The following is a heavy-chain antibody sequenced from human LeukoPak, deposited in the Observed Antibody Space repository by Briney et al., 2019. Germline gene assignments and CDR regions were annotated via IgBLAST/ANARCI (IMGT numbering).Heavy chain of an antibody. Sequence: GASVKVSCKASGYTFTTYGISWVRQAPGQGLEWMGWISAYNGNTNYAQKLQGRVTKTTDTSTSTAYMELRSLRSEDTAVYYCARDYHGSGSLTTFDYWGQGTLVTVSS. V-gene: IGHV1-18*01. CDR2: ISAYNGNT. CDR3: ARDYHGSGSLTTFDY. CDR1: GYTFTTYG. D-gene: IGHD3-10*01. J-gene: IGHJ4*02.